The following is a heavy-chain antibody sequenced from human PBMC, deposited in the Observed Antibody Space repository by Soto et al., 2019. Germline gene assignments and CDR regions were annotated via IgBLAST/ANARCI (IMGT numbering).Heavy chain of an antibody. Sequence: WVRQMPGKGLEWMGIIYPNDSRVKYSPSVQGQVTMSVDRSISTAYLQWSSLRAADTAVYFCASCNVENGFGPWGQGSAFTVS. CDR2: IYPNDSRV. D-gene: IGHD2-15*01. J-gene: IGHJ5*02. CDR3: ASCNVENGFGP. V-gene: IGHV5-51*01.